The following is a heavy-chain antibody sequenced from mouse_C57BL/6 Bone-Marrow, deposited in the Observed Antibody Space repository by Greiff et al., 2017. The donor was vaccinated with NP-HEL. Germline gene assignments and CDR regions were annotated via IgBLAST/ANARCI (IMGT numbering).Heavy chain of an antibody. CDR1: GYAFSSSW. J-gene: IGHJ1*03. D-gene: IGHD1-1*01. CDR2: IYPGDGDT. V-gene: IGHV1-82*01. Sequence: VQLQQSGPELVKPGASVKISCKASGYAFSSSWMNWVKQRPGKGLEWIGRIYPGDGDTNYNGKFKGKATLTADKSSSTAYMQLSSLTSEDSAVYFCASSGYYYGSSFYWYFDVWGTGTTVTVSS. CDR3: ASSGYYYGSSFYWYFDV.